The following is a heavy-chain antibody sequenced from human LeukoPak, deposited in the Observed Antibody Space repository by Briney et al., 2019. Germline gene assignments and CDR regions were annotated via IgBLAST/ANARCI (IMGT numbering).Heavy chain of an antibody. D-gene: IGHD1-1*01. V-gene: IGHV1-18*01. CDR2: ISAYNGYT. J-gene: IGHJ3*02. CDR3: ARADYEGNNWNDDAFDI. CDR1: GYTFTSYG. Sequence: ASVKVSCKASGYTFTSYGISWVRQAPGQGLEWMGWISAYNGYTNYAQNFQGRVTFTRDTSISTAYMELSSLRSDDTAVYYCARADYEGNNWNDDAFDIWGQGTMVTVSS.